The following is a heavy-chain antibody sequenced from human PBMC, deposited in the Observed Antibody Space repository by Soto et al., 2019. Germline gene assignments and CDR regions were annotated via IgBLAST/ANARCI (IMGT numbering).Heavy chain of an antibody. V-gene: IGHV1-69*13. CDR3: ARSSGAARTQFDY. J-gene: IGHJ4*02. CDR1: GGTFSSYA. CDR2: IIPIFGTA. Sequence: GXSVKVSCKASGGTFSSYAISWVRQAPGQGLEWMGGIIPIFGTANYAQKFQGRVTITADESTSTAYMELSSLRSEDTAVYYCARSSGAARTQFDYWGQGTLVTVSS. D-gene: IGHD6-6*01.